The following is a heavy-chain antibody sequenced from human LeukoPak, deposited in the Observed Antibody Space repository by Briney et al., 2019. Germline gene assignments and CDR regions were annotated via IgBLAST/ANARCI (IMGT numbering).Heavy chain of an antibody. CDR2: INHSGST. CDR1: GGSFSGYY. CDR3: AGDSRDGYNSLYYFDY. V-gene: IGHV4-34*01. J-gene: IGHJ4*02. Sequence: PSETLSLTCAVYGGSFSGYYWSWIRQPPGKGLEWIGEINHSGSTNYNPSLKSRVTISVDTSKNQFSLKLSSVTAADTAVYYCAGDSRDGYNSLYYFDYWGQGTLVTVSS. D-gene: IGHD5-24*01.